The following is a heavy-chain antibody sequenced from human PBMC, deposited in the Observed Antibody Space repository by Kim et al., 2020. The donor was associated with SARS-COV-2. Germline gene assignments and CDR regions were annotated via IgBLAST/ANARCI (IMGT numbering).Heavy chain of an antibody. D-gene: IGHD1-1*01. Sequence: SETLSLTCAVSGGSISSGGYSWSWIRQPPGKGLEWIGYIYHSGSTYYNPSLKSRVTISVDRSKNQFSLKLSSVTAADTAVYYCARGGATLNWNDGTTDNWFDPWGQGTLVTVSS. J-gene: IGHJ5*02. V-gene: IGHV4-30-2*01. CDR2: IYHSGST. CDR3: ARGGATLNWNDGTTDNWFDP. CDR1: GGSISSGGYS.